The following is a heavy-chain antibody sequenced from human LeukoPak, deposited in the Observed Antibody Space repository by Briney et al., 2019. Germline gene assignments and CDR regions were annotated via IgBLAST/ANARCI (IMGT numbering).Heavy chain of an antibody. CDR2: ISASGGGT. V-gene: IGHV3-23*01. Sequence: GGSLRLSCAASGFTFSNYAMSWVRQTPGKGLEWVSAISASGGGTYYADSVKGRFTISRDISKNTLYLQMNSLKAEDTAVYFCAKLDIVVVVSAKFHYWGQGTLVTVSS. D-gene: IGHD2-15*01. CDR3: AKLDIVVVVSAKFHY. CDR1: GFTFSNYA. J-gene: IGHJ4*02.